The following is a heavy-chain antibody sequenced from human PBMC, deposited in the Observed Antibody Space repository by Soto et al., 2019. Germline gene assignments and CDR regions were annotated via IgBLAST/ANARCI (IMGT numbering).Heavy chain of an antibody. D-gene: IGHD2-15*01. CDR3: TRDSPLGYCSGNSCYSLAFDY. CDR1: GYAFTCDY. V-gene: IGHV1-2*04. J-gene: IGHJ4*02. Sequence: AAVKVSCKASGYAFTCDYMHWVRQAPGQGRGWMGWINHNSGGTNYGQKSQGWVTMTRDTSISTAYTELSRLRSDDTAVYYCTRDSPLGYCSGNSCYSLAFDYWGQGTLVTVSS. CDR2: INHNSGGT.